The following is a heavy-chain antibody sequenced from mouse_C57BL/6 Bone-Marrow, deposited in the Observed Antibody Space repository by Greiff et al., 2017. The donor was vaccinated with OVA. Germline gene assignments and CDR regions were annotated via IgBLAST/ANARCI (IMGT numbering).Heavy chain of an antibody. D-gene: IGHD1-1*01. Sequence: EVQLQQSGPELVKPGASVKISCKASGYTFTDYYMNWVKQSHGQSLEWIGDINPNNGGTSYNQKFKGKATLTVDKSSSTAYMELRSLTSEDSAVYYCARRSYYYGSSYPFAYWGQGTLVTVSA. CDR2: INPNNGGT. V-gene: IGHV1-26*01. CDR1: GYTFTDYY. J-gene: IGHJ3*01. CDR3: ARRSYYYGSSYPFAY.